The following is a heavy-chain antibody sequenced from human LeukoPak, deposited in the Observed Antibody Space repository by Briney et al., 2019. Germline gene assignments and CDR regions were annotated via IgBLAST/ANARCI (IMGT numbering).Heavy chain of an antibody. CDR1: GGSISSGSYY. J-gene: IGHJ3*02. D-gene: IGHD3-22*01. Sequence: SETLSLTCTVSGGSISSGSYYWSWIRQSAGKGLEWIGRIYTSGSTNYNPSLKSRVTMSVDTSKNQFSLKLSSVTAADTAVYYCARGGVTYYYDSSGFPAAFDIWGQGTMVTVSS. CDR3: ARGGVTYYYDSSGFPAAFDI. V-gene: IGHV4-61*02. CDR2: IYTSGST.